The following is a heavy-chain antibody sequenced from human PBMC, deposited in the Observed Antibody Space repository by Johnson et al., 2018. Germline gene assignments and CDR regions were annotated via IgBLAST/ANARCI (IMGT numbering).Heavy chain of an antibody. D-gene: IGHD6-13*01. CDR3: ATQYGSSWAYYYGMDV. V-gene: IGHV3-33*01. J-gene: IGHJ6*02. Sequence: QEQLQESGGGVVQPGRSMRLSCAASGFTFSSYGMHWVRQAPGKGLEWVAVIWYDGSNKYYADSVKGRFTISRDNSKNTLYLQMNSLRAEDTAVYYCATQYGSSWAYYYGMDVWGQGTTVTVSS. CDR1: GFTFSSYG. CDR2: IWYDGSNK.